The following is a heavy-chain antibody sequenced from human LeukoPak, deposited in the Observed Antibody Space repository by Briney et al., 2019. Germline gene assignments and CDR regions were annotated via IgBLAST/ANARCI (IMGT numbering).Heavy chain of an antibody. Sequence: PGGSLRLSCAASGFTFSSYWMHWVRQAPGKGLVWVSRINSDGSSTSYADSVKGRFTISRDNAKNTLYLQMNSLRAEDTAVYYCARVGVAPAAISPYYYGMDVWGKGTTVTVSS. CDR3: ARVGVAPAAISPYYYGMDV. V-gene: IGHV3-74*01. D-gene: IGHD2-2*01. J-gene: IGHJ6*04. CDR1: GFTFSSYW. CDR2: INSDGSST.